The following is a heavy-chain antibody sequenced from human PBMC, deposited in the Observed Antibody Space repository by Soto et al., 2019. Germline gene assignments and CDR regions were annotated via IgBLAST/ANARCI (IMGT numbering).Heavy chain of an antibody. CDR3: ARAPVGLDTISYFDY. D-gene: IGHD3-3*01. Sequence: SETLSLTCTVSGDTSTSYYWGWIRQAPGKGLEWIGHIHNSGTSTHNPSLNGRVTISIDMSKKQFSLKLTSLTSADTAVYFCARAPVGLDTISYFDYWGQGKLVTVSS. CDR2: IHNSGTS. V-gene: IGHV4-59*01. CDR1: GDTSTSYY. J-gene: IGHJ4*02.